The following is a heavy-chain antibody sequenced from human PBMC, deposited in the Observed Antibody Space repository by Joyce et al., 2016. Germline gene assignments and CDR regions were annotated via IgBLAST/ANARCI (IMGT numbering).Heavy chain of an antibody. V-gene: IGHV1-2*02. D-gene: IGHD6-19*01. CDR2: ISPNSGGT. CDR1: GYTFTGYY. Sequence: QVQLVQSGAEVKKPGASVKVSCKASGYTFTGYYIHWVRQAPGQGLEWMGGISPNSGGTNYAQKFQGRVTMTRDTSIRTAYMELSRLRSDDTAVYYCARDLSSGWSLPSNYWGQGTLVTVSS. J-gene: IGHJ4*02. CDR3: ARDLSSGWSLPSNY.